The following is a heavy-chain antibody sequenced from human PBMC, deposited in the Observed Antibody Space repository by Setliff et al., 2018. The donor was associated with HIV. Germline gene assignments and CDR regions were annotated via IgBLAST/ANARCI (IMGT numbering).Heavy chain of an antibody. CDR1: GGSFSGYY. Sequence: KLPETLSLTCAVYGGSFSGYYWSWIRQPPGKGLEWIGEINHSGSTNYNPSLKSRVTISVDTSMDQFSLKLNSVTAADTAVYYCAAASSWDPLLDYWGQGTLVTVSS. CDR2: INHSGST. J-gene: IGHJ4*02. V-gene: IGHV4-34*01. CDR3: AAASSWDPLLDY. D-gene: IGHD6-13*01.